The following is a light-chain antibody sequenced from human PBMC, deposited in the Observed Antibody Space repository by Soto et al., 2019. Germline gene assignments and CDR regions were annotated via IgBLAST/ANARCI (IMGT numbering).Light chain of an antibody. CDR3: QHYHSWPRT. J-gene: IGKJ1*01. V-gene: IGKV3-15*01. CDR2: SVS. Sequence: EIVLTQSPATLSVSPGDRASLSCRASQSVSTNLAWYQHKPGQPPRLLFYSVSARASGVPARYSVSGSETDFPLTISSLQSEDLAVYYCQHYHSWPRTFGQGTKVE. CDR1: QSVSTN.